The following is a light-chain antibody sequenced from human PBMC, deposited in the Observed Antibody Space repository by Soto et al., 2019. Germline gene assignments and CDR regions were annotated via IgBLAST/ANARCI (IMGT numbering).Light chain of an antibody. CDR2: GAS. V-gene: IGKV3-20*01. Sequence: EIVLTQSPGTLSLSPGERATLSCRASQSVSSSYLAWYQQKPGQAPRLLIYGASSRATGIPDKFSGSGSGTDLTLTISRLEPEEFAVYYCHQYDRSALSSGEGTKVEIK. CDR1: QSVSSSY. J-gene: IGKJ4*01. CDR3: HQYDRSALS.